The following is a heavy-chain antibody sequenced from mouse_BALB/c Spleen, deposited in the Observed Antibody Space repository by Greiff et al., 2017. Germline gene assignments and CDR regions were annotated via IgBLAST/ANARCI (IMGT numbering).Heavy chain of an antibody. J-gene: IGHJ3*01. CDR3: ARSLDGYYAWFAY. D-gene: IGHD2-3*01. V-gene: IGHV1-84*02. CDR2: IYPGSGNT. CDR1: GYTFTDYY. Sequence: VQLQQSGPELVKPGASVKISCKASGYTFTDYYINWVKQKPGQGLEWIGWIYPGSGNTKYNEKFKGKATLTVDTSSSTAYMQLSSLTSEDTAVYVCARSLDGYYAWFAYWGQGTLVTVSA.